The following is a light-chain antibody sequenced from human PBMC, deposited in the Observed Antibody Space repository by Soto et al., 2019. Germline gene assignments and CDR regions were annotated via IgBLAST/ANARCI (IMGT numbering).Light chain of an antibody. V-gene: IGLV2-14*03. CDR1: SSDVSGYNY. CDR2: DVT. CDR3: VSFTSRHIYV. Sequence: QSALTQPASVSGSPGQSITISCTGTSSDVSGYNYVSWYEQHPGRAPKLIIYDVTNRPSGISNRFSGSKSGNTASLTISGLQTEDEADYYCVSFTSRHIYVFGTGTKLTVL. J-gene: IGLJ1*01.